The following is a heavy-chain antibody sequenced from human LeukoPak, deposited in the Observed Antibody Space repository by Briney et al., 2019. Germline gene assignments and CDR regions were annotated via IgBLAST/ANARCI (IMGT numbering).Heavy chain of an antibody. V-gene: IGHV3-7*01. J-gene: IGHJ4*02. CDR3: ARDPYSGNYKLPLDY. CDR2: INHNGNVN. D-gene: IGHD1-26*01. CDR1: GFTFSSYW. Sequence: GGSLRLSCAAPGFTFSSYWMNWARQAPGRGLEWVASINHNGNVNYYVDSVKGRFTISRDISNNTLYLQMNSLRAEDTAVYYCARDPYSGNYKLPLDYWGQGALVTVSS.